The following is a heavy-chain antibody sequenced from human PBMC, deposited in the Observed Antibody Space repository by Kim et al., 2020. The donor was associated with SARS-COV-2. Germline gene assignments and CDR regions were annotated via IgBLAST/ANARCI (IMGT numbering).Heavy chain of an antibody. Sequence: ASVKVSCKASGYTFTSYAMHWVRQAPGQRLEWMGWINAGNGNTKYSQKFQGRVTITRVTSASTAYMELSSLRSEDTAVYYCARPGRITMVRGVYLGENWFDPWGQGTLVTVSS. CDR1: GYTFTSYA. CDR2: INAGNGNT. CDR3: ARPGRITMVRGVYLGENWFDP. J-gene: IGHJ5*02. V-gene: IGHV1-3*01. D-gene: IGHD3-10*01.